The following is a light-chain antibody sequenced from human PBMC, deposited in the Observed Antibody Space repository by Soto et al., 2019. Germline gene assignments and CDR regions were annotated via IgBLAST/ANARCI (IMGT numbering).Light chain of an antibody. CDR1: PGAVTSGYS. CDR2: STT. V-gene: IGLV7-43*01. CDR3: LLYCGGVHV. Sequence: QAVVTQEASVTVSPGGTVTLTCASSPGAVTSGYSPTWFQQKPGQEPRALIYSTTSRYFWTPARFSGALLGDKAVLTLSGVKPEDDAHYYCLLYCGGVHVFGTGTKLTVL. J-gene: IGLJ1*01.